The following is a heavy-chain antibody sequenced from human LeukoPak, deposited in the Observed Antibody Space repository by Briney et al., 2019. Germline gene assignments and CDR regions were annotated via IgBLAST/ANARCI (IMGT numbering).Heavy chain of an antibody. J-gene: IGHJ4*02. CDR3: TTDRRYYDSSGYYYFY. D-gene: IGHD3-22*01. CDR1: GFTFSNAW. V-gene: IGHV3-15*01. CDR2: IKRKTDGGTT. Sequence: GGSLRLSCAASGFTFSNAWMSWVRQAPGKGLEWVGHIKRKTDGGTTDYAAPVKGRFTISRDDSKNTLYLQMNSLKTEDTAVYYCTTDRRYYDSSGYYYFYWGQGTLVTVSS.